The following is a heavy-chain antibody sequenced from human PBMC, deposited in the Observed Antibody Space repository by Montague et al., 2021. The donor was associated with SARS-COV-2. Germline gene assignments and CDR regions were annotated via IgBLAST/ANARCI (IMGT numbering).Heavy chain of an antibody. Sequence: SETLSLTCVVSDVSLSSSTWWSWVRQSPGKGLEWVGETYLSGFTPYNPSDKSRVTISLDDSRSQFSLRLTSVTAADTAVYFCARGGLGNRGFGYWGQGALVTVSS. CDR2: TYLSGFT. CDR3: ARGGLGNRGFGY. D-gene: IGHD6-19*01. CDR1: DVSLSSSTW. V-gene: IGHV4-4*02. J-gene: IGHJ4*02.